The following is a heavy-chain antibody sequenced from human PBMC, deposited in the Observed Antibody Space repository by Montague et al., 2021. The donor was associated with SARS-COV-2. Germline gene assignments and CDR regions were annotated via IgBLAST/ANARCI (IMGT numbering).Heavy chain of an antibody. V-gene: IGHV4-59*01. Sequence: SETLSLTCTVSGGSISSYYWSWIRQPPGKGLEWIGYIYYSGSTNYNPSPKSRVTISVDTSRNQFSLKLSSVTAADTAVYYCARGSGWMGNAFDIWGQGTMVPVSS. J-gene: IGHJ3*02. CDR3: ARGSGWMGNAFDI. D-gene: IGHD6-19*01. CDR2: IYYSGST. CDR1: GGSISSYY.